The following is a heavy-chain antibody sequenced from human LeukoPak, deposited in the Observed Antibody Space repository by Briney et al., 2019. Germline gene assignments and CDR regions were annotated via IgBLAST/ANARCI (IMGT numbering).Heavy chain of an antibody. CDR3: ARVCSSSWYQWDYYYYMDV. CDR1: GFTFSSYW. J-gene: IGHJ6*03. Sequence: GGSLRLSCAASGFTFSSYWMSWVRQAPGKGLEWVANIKQDGSEKYYVDSVKGRFTISRDNAKNSLYLQMNSLRAEDTAVYYCARVCSSSWYQWDYYYYMDVWGKGTTVTVSS. V-gene: IGHV3-7*01. D-gene: IGHD6-13*01. CDR2: IKQDGSEK.